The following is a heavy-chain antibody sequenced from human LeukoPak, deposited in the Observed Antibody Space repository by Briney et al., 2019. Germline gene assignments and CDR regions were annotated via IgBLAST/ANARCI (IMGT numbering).Heavy chain of an antibody. CDR3: ARGAIYNWNPTPYYYYYYMDV. Sequence: ASVKVSCKASGYTFTSYGISWVRQAPGQGLEWMGWISAYNGNTNYAQKLQGRVTMTTDTSTSTAYMELSSLRSEDTAVYYCARGAIYNWNPTPYYYYYYMDVWGKGTTVTVSS. V-gene: IGHV1-18*01. CDR2: ISAYNGNT. CDR1: GYTFTSYG. D-gene: IGHD1-20*01. J-gene: IGHJ6*03.